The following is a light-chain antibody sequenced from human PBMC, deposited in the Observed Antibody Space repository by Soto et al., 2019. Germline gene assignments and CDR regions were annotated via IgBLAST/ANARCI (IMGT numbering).Light chain of an antibody. V-gene: IGKV3-11*01. Sequence: EMVLPQSPVTLSSSPGERATLSCRASQSVSSYLAWYQQKPGQAPRLLIYDASKRATGIPARFSGCGSWTDFNLTISSLETEDGAVDYCQQRSKWPSTFGGGTKVEIK. J-gene: IGKJ4*01. CDR3: QQRSKWPST. CDR1: QSVSSY. CDR2: DAS.